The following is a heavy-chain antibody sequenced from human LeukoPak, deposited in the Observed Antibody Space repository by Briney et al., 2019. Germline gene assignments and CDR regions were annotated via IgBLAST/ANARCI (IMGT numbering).Heavy chain of an antibody. Sequence: SETLSLTCAVYGGSFSGYYWSWIRQPPGKGLEWIGEINHSGSTNYNPSLKSRVTISVDTSKNQFSLKLSSVTAADTAVYYCARVRYSSSWYPFYFDYWGQGTLVTVS. D-gene: IGHD6-13*01. V-gene: IGHV4-34*01. CDR3: ARVRYSSSWYPFYFDY. CDR2: INHSGST. CDR1: GGSFSGYY. J-gene: IGHJ4*02.